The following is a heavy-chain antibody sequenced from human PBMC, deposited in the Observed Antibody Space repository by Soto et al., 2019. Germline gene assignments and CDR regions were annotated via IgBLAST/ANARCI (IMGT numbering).Heavy chain of an antibody. CDR3: ARSPMGLLWFGELQYPYFDY. V-gene: IGHV5-51*01. D-gene: IGHD3-10*01. CDR1: GYSFTSYW. J-gene: IGHJ4*02. Sequence: GESLKISCKGSGYSFTSYWIGWVRQMPGKGLEWMGIIYPGDSDTRYSPSFQGQVTISADKSISTAYLQWSSLKASDTAMYYCARSPMGLLWFGELQYPYFDYWGQGTLVTVSS. CDR2: IYPGDSDT.